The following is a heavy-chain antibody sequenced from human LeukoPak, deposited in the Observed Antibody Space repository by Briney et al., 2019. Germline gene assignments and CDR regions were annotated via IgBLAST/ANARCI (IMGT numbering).Heavy chain of an antibody. J-gene: IGHJ6*03. D-gene: IGHD3-3*01. CDR1: GFTFDDYT. Sequence: GGSLRLSCAASGFTFDDYTMHWVRQAPGKGLEWVSLISWDGGSTYYADSVKGRFTISRDNSKNSLYLQMNSLRTEDTALYYCAKNGGTIFGVVINPGAYYYYYMDVWGKGTTVTVSS. V-gene: IGHV3-43*01. CDR2: ISWDGGST. CDR3: AKNGGTIFGVVINPGAYYYYYMDV.